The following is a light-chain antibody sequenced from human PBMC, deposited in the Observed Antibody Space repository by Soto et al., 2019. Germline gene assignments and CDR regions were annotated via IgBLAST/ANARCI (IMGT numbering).Light chain of an antibody. V-gene: IGKV3-20*01. J-gene: IGKJ2*01. CDR1: QIVSTTY. CDR2: GSS. CDR3: QQYGSSPMYT. Sequence: EIVLTPSPGTLSLSPGDRATLSCRASQIVSTTYLAWSQQKPGQAPRLLIYGSSSRAPGIPDRFSGSGSGTDFTLTISRLEPEDFAVNYCQQYGSSPMYTFGQGTKVDIK.